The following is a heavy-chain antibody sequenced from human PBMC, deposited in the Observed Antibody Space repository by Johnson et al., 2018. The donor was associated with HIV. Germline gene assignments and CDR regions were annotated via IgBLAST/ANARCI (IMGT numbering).Heavy chain of an antibody. CDR1: GFTFSSYG. D-gene: IGHD1-26*01. CDR2: IRYDGSNK. V-gene: IGHV3-30*02. J-gene: IGHJ3*02. Sequence: QVQLVESGGGVVQPGGSLRLSCAASGFTFSSYGMHWVRQAPGKGLEWVAFIRYDGSNKYYADSVKGRFTISRDNAKNSLYLQMNSLRAEDTAVYYCARDQSEVDDAFDIWGQGTMVTVSS. CDR3: ARDQSEVDDAFDI.